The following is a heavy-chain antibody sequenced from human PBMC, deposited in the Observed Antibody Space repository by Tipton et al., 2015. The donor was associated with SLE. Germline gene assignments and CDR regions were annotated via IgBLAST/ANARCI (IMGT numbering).Heavy chain of an antibody. V-gene: IGHV4-38-2*02. Sequence: LTCTVSGYSISRGYSWAWIRQSPEKGLEWIGTIDHSGYSYYNPSVKSRVRMSGDTSKNQFSLQLSSVTAADTAVYYCARVPITIKGVVMFGGWFDPWGQGTMVIVTS. CDR2: IDHSGYS. CDR1: GYSISRGYS. D-gene: IGHD3-22*01. J-gene: IGHJ5*02. CDR3: ARVPITIKGVVMFGGWFDP.